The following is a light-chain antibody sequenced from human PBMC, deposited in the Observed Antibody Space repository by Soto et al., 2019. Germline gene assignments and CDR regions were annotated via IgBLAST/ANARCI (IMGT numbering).Light chain of an antibody. CDR3: QAWDSSTYVV. J-gene: IGLJ2*01. CDR1: ELGDKY. CDR2: QGN. V-gene: IGLV3-1*01. Sequence: SYELTQPPSVSVSPGQTASITCSGDELGDKYACWYQQKPGQSPLLVIYQGNKRPSGIPERFSGSNSGNTATLTISGTQAMDEADYYCQAWDSSTYVVFGGGTQLTVL.